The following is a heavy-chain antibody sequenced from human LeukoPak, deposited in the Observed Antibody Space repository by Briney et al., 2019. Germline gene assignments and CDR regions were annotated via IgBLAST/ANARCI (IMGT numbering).Heavy chain of an antibody. V-gene: IGHV3-69-1*02. CDR3: ARGYCSSTSCHQFDY. Sequence: GGSLRLSCAASGFTFSKYRINWVRQAPGKGLEWVSSISSSSYIYYADSLKGRFTISRDNAKNSLYLQMNSLRAEDTAVYYCARGYCSSTSCHQFDYWGQGTLVTVSS. CDR2: ISSSSYI. J-gene: IGHJ4*02. D-gene: IGHD2-2*01. CDR1: GFTFSKYR.